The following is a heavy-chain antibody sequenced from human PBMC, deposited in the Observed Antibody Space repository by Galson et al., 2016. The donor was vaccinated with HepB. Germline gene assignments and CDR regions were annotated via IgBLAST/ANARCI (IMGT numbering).Heavy chain of an antibody. V-gene: IGHV3-30-3*01. CDR2: ISFDVNNK. Sequence: SLRLSCAASGFTVSTYYMNWVRQAPGKGLEWVALISFDVNNKYYADSVKGRFTISRDNSRNTLYLHMSSVTTEDTAMYYCARGGHIVVVTSTRNFDPFNIWGQGTLVTVSS. CDR1: GFTVSTYY. D-gene: IGHD2-21*02. CDR3: ARGGHIVVVTSTRNFDPFNI. J-gene: IGHJ3*02.